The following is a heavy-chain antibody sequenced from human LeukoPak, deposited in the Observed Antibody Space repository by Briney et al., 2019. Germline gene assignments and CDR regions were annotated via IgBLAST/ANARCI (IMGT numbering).Heavy chain of an antibody. V-gene: IGHV1-69*04. D-gene: IGHD3-22*01. CDR2: IIPILGIA. CDR3: ARDGDSSGYDY. J-gene: IGHJ4*02. CDR1: GGTFSSYA. Sequence: SVKVSCKASGGTFSSYAISWVRQAPGQGLEWMGRIIPILGIANYAQKFQGRVTITADKSTSTAYMELSSLRSEDTAVYYCARDGDSSGYDYWGQGTLVTVSS.